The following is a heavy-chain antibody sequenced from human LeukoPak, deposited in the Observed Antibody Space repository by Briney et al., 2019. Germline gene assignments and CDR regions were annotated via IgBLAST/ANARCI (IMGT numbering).Heavy chain of an antibody. V-gene: IGHV3-7*01. CDR3: ARTDYGDSHWYFDL. D-gene: IGHD4-17*01. Sequence: GGSLRLSCAASGFTFSSYWMSWVRQAPGKGLEWVANIKQDGSEKYYVDSVKGRFTISRDNAKNSLYLQMNSLRAEDTAVYYCARTDYGDSHWYFDLWGRGTLVTVSS. CDR1: GFTFSSYW. J-gene: IGHJ2*01. CDR2: IKQDGSEK.